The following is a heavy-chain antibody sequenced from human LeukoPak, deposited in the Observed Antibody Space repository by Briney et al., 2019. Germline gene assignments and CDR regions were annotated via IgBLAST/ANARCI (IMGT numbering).Heavy chain of an antibody. CDR2: IQNDGNDK. V-gene: IGHV3-30*02. CDR3: AKDQKLEPFHY. D-gene: IGHD1-1*01. CDR1: GFTFSDYG. Sequence: PGGSLRLSCAASGFTFSDYGIHWVRQAPGEGLEWVAFIQNDGNDKFYADSVQGRFTVSRDNSKNTAYLQMNSLRVEDTAVYYCAKDQKLEPFHYWGQGTLVTVSS. J-gene: IGHJ4*02.